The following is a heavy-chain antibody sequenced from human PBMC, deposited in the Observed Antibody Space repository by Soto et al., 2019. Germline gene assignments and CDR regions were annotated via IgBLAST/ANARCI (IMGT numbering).Heavy chain of an antibody. CDR2: ISSSGSTI. D-gene: IGHD3-22*01. Sequence: LRLSYAASGXTFSSYEMNWVRQAPGKGLEWVSYISSSGSTIYYADSVKGRFTISRDNAKNSLYLQMNSLRAEDTAVYYCARPGDSSGPRMARDAFDIWGQGTMVTVSS. CDR3: ARPGDSSGPRMARDAFDI. J-gene: IGHJ3*02. CDR1: GXTFSSYE. V-gene: IGHV3-48*03.